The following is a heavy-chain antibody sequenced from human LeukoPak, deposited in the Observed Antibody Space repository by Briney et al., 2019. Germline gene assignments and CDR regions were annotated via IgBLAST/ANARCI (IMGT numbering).Heavy chain of an antibody. CDR2: IKGDGTST. V-gene: IGHV3-74*01. CDR3: ARDGLAAAADY. D-gene: IGHD6-13*01. Sequence: PGGSLRLSCTVSGFTFSTHWMRWVRQAPGKGLVWVSHIKGDGTSTNYADSVKGRFTISRDNAKNTLFLQMNSLRAEDTAVYYRARDGLAAAADYWGQGTLVTVSS. J-gene: IGHJ4*02. CDR1: GFTFSTHW.